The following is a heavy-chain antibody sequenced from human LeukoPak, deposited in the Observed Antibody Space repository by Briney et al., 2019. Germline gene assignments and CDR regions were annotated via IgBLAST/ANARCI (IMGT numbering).Heavy chain of an antibody. CDR1: GFTFSSYW. J-gene: IGHJ6*03. D-gene: IGHD3-3*01. Sequence: RTGGSLRPSCAASGFTFSSYWISWVRQAPGKGQEWVANIKQDGSEKYYVDSLKGRFTISRDNAKNSLYLQMNSLRAEDTAVYYCARDQPRQGFWSGYYYMDVWGKGTTVTVSS. CDR2: IKQDGSEK. CDR3: ARDQPRQGFWSGYYYMDV. V-gene: IGHV3-7*01.